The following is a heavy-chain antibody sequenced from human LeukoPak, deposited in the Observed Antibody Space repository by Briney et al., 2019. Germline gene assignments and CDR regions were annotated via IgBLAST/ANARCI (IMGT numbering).Heavy chain of an antibody. J-gene: IGHJ3*02. CDR3: ARHGKFFWSGGSGLKDAFDI. V-gene: IGHV4-61*05. CDR1: GGSISSSSYY. D-gene: IGHD3-3*01. CDR2: IYYSGST. Sequence: PSETLSLTCTVSGGSISSSSYYWSWIRQPPGKGLEWIGYIYYSGSTNYNPSLKSRVTISVDTSKNQFSLKLSSVTAADTAVYYCARHGKFFWSGGSGLKDAFDIWGQGTMVTVSS.